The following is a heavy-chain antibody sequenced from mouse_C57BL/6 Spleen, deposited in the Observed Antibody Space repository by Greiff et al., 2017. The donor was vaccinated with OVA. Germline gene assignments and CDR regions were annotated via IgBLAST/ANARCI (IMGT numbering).Heavy chain of an antibody. V-gene: IGHV5-17*01. D-gene: IGHD1-1*01. CDR1: GFTFSDYG. CDR2: ISSGSSTI. Sequence: EVKLMESGGGLVKPGGSLKLSCAASGFTFSDYGMHWVRQAPEKGLEWVAYISSGSSTIYYADTVKGRFTISRDNAKNTLFLQMTSLRSEDTAMYYCARRYGSSYPWFAYWGQGTLVTVSA. J-gene: IGHJ3*01. CDR3: ARRYGSSYPWFAY.